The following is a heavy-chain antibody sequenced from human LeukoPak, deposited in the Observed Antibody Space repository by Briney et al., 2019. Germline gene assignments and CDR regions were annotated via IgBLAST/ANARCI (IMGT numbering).Heavy chain of an antibody. V-gene: IGHV1-69*04. J-gene: IGHJ4*02. CDR1: GYTFTSYA. CDR2: IIPILGIA. CDR3: AREVDTAADY. Sequence: SVKVSCKASGYTFTSYAISWVRQAPGQGLEWMGRIIPILGIANYAQKFQGRVTITADKSTSTAYMELSSLRSEDTAVYYCAREVDTAADYWGQGTLVTVSS. D-gene: IGHD5-18*01.